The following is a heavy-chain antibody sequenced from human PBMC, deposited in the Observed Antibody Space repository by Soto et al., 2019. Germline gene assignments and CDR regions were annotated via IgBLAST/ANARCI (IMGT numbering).Heavy chain of an antibody. D-gene: IGHD3-22*01. Sequence: EVQLVESGGGLVQPGGSLRLSCAASGFTFSSYWMHWVRQAPGKGLVWDSRINFYGSTTNYADFVKGQFTISRDNAKNTVYLQMNSLRAEDTAVYYCARGAGSAYYVDSWGQGTLVTVSS. J-gene: IGHJ4*02. CDR3: ARGAGSAYYVDS. CDR2: INFYGSTT. CDR1: GFTFSSYW. V-gene: IGHV3-74*01.